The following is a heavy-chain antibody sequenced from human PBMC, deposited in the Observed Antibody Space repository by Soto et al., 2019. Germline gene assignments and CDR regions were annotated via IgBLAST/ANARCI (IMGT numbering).Heavy chain of an antibody. CDR1: GGTFSSYA. CDR3: ARDWCSSGGSCYSGLDY. V-gene: IGHV1-69*01. J-gene: IGHJ4*02. Sequence: QVQLVQSGAEVKKPGSSVKVSCKASGGTFSSYAISWVRQAPGQGLEWMGGIIPIFGTANYGQKFQARVTIIADESTSTAFMELSSLRSEDTAVYYCARDWCSSGGSCYSGLDYWGQGTLVTVSS. D-gene: IGHD2-15*01. CDR2: IIPIFGTA.